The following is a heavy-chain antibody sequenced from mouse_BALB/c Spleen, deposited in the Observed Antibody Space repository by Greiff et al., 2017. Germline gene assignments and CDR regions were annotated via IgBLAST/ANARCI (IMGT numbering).Heavy chain of an antibody. CDR2: INPSTGYT. J-gene: IGHJ3*01. CDR3: ARLGSEGNWFAY. Sequence: QVQLQQSGAELAKPGASVKMSCKASGYTFTSYWMHWVKQRPGQGLEWIGYINPSTGYTEYNQKFKDKATLTADKSSSTAYMQLSSLTSEDSAVYYCARLGSEGNWFAYWGQGTLVTVSA. D-gene: IGHD2-1*01. V-gene: IGHV1-7*01. CDR1: GYTFTSYW.